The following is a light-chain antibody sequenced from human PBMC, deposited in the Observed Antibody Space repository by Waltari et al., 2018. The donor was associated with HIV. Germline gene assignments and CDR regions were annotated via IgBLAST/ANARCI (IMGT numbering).Light chain of an antibody. Sequence: EIVLTQSPDTLSLSPGERATLSCRASQSVSSSYFAWYQQKPGQAPSLLIYGASSRATCIPDRFSGSGSGTDFTLTISRLEPEDFAVYYCQQYGSSPRTFGQGTKVEIK. CDR2: GAS. J-gene: IGKJ1*01. CDR1: QSVSSSY. V-gene: IGKV3-20*01. CDR3: QQYGSSPRT.